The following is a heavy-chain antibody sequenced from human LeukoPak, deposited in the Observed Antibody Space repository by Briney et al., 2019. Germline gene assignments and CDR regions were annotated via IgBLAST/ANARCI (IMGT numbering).Heavy chain of an antibody. V-gene: IGHV1-46*01. CDR1: GYTFTSYY. D-gene: IGHD4-17*01. J-gene: IGHJ5*02. CDR2: INPGGGST. CDR3: AREGGDPGNWFDP. Sequence: ASVKVSCKASGYTFTSYYIHWVRQAPGQGLEWMGIINPGGGSTSYAQKFQGRVTTTRDMSTSTVYMDLRSLRSEDTAVYYCAREGGDPGNWFDPWGQGTLVTVSS.